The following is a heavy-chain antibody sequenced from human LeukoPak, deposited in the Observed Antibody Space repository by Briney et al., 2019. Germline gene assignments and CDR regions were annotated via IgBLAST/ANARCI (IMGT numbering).Heavy chain of an antibody. D-gene: IGHD3-22*01. CDR2: IYHSGST. V-gene: IGHV4-4*02. CDR3: ARGHYDSSGYYLPDFDY. CDR1: GGSISSSNW. Sequence: PSGTLSLTCAVSGGSISSSNWWSWVRQPPGRGLEWIGEIYHSGSTNYNPSLKSRVTISVDTSKNQFSLKLSSVTAADTAVYYCARGHYDSSGYYLPDFDYWGQGTLVTVSS. J-gene: IGHJ4*02.